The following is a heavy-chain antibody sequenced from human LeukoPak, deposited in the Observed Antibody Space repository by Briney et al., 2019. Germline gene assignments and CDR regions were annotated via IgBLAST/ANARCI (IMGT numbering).Heavy chain of an antibody. CDR3: ARAINWNYLIWFDP. Sequence: GGSLRLSCAASGFTVSSNYMSWVRQAPGKGLEWVSVIYSGGSTYYADSVKGRFTISRDNSKNTLYLQMNSLRSDDTAVYYCARAINWNYLIWFDPWGQGTLVTVSS. J-gene: IGHJ5*02. V-gene: IGHV3-53*05. D-gene: IGHD1-7*01. CDR1: GFTVSSNY. CDR2: IYSGGST.